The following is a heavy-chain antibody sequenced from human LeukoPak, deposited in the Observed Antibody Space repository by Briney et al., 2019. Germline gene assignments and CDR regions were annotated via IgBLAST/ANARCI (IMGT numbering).Heavy chain of an antibody. CDR1: GGTLSGYA. CDR2: IIPILALT. D-gene: IGHD3-16*01. CDR3: ATASHDGGDVFDS. J-gene: IGHJ3*01. V-gene: IGHV1-69*10. Sequence: VASVKVSCKASGGTLSGYAISWVRQAPGQGLEWMGGIIPILALTNYAQNFQGRVTITADKSTSTAYMELTSLRSDDTAVYFCATASHDGGDVFDSWGQGTMVTVSS.